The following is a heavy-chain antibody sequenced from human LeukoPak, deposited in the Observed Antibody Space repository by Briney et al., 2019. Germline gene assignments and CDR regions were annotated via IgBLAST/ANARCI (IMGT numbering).Heavy chain of an antibody. V-gene: IGHV3-64*01. Sequence: PGGSLRLSCAASGFTFSSYAMHWVRQAPGKGLEYVSAISSNGGSTYYANSVKGRFTISRDNSKNTLYLQMGSLRAEDMAVYYCARAGPIYSSGWYLDEDAFDIWGQGTMVTVSS. CDR1: GFTFSSYA. D-gene: IGHD6-19*01. CDR2: ISSNGGST. J-gene: IGHJ3*02. CDR3: ARAGPIYSSGWYLDEDAFDI.